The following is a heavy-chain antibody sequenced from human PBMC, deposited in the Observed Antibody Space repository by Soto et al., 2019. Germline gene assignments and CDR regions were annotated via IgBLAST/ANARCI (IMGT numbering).Heavy chain of an antibody. J-gene: IGHJ4*02. D-gene: IGHD2-2*01. CDR3: AILYCRDTSGYEKYFDY. CDR2: ISGDGRTA. V-gene: IGHV3-74*01. CDR1: GFTFSSYW. Sequence: EVQLVESGGGLVQPGGSLRLSCAASGFTFSSYWMHWVRQAPGKGLVWVSKISGDGRTATYADSVKARFTISRDNAKNTLYLQMSNLRAEDAALYYCAILYCRDTSGYEKYFDYWGQGTLVTVSS.